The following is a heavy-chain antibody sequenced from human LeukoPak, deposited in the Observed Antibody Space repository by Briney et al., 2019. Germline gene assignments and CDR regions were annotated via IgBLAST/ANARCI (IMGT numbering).Heavy chain of an antibody. D-gene: IGHD3-10*01. CDR3: AKGDLVRPRSVFDY. CDR1: GFTFSNYW. J-gene: IGHJ4*02. Sequence: GGSLRLSCAASGFTFSNYWMHWVRQAPGKGLVWVSRISTDVTTTDYADSVKGRFTISRDNVKNTLYLQMNSLRAEDTAVYYCAKGDLVRPRSVFDYWGQGTLVTVSS. CDR2: ISTDVTTT. V-gene: IGHV3-74*01.